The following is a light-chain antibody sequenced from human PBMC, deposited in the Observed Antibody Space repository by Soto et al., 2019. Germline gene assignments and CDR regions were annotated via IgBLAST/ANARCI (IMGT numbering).Light chain of an antibody. CDR2: WAS. CDR1: RSVLYSSNNKNY. CDR3: QQYYSTPRT. Sequence: DIVMTQSPDSLAVSLGERATFNCRSSRSVLYSSNNKNYLAWYQQKPGQPPKLLIYWASTRESGVPDRFSGSGSGTDFTLTISSLQAEDVAVYYCQQYYSTPRTFGQGTKVDI. V-gene: IGKV4-1*01. J-gene: IGKJ1*01.